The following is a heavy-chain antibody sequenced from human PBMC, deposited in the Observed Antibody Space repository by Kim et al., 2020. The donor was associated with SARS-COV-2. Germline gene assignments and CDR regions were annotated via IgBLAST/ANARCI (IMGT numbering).Heavy chain of an antibody. J-gene: IGHJ4*02. D-gene: IGHD3-10*01. CDR3: ARGGGFRELPFDY. Sequence: YAQNVQGRVTMTRDTSTSTVYMELSSLRSEDTAVYYCARGGGFRELPFDYWGQGTLVTVSS. V-gene: IGHV1-46*01.